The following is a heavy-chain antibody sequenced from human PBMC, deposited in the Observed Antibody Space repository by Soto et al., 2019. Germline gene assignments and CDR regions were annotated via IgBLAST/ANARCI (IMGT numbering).Heavy chain of an antibody. CDR2: ISGSGGST. D-gene: IGHD3-9*01. Sequence: GVSLRVSCSASGFTFSSYAMRGVRQAPGKGLEWVSAISGSGGSTYYADSVKGRFTTSRDNSKNTLYLQMNSLRAEDTAVYYCSKDHPYYDILTGYSRFDYWGQGTLVTVSS. V-gene: IGHV3-23*01. CDR1: GFTFSSYA. J-gene: IGHJ4*02. CDR3: SKDHPYYDILTGYSRFDY.